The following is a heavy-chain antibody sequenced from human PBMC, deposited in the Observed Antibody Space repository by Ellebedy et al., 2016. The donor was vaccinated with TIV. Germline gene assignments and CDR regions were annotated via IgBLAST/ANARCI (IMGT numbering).Heavy chain of an antibody. J-gene: IGHJ4*02. CDR1: GGSISSYY. Sequence: SETLSLTCTVSGGSISSYYWSWIRQPPGKGLEWIGYIYYSGSTNYNPSLKSRVTISVDTSKNQFSLKLSSVTAADTAVYYCARSSGWYCFDYWGQGTLVTVSS. D-gene: IGHD3-10*01. V-gene: IGHV4-59*12. CDR3: ARSSGWYCFDY. CDR2: IYYSGST.